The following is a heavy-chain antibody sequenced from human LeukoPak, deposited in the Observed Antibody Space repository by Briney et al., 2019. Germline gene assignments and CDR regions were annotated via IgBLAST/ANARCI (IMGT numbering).Heavy chain of an antibody. J-gene: IGHJ4*02. V-gene: IGHV3-23*01. D-gene: IGHD6-19*01. CDR2: ISGSGGST. Sequence: GGSLRLSCAASGFTFSSYWMHWVRQAPGKGLEWVSAISGSGGSTYYADSVKGRFTISRDNSKNTLYLQMNSLRAEDTAVYYCAKRPIAVAGSYPDDYWGQGTLVTVSS. CDR1: GFTFSSYW. CDR3: AKRPIAVAGSYPDDY.